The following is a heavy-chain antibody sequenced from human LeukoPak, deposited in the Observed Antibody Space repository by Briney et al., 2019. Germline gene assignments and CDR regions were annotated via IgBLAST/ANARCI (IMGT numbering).Heavy chain of an antibody. V-gene: IGHV3-11*01. CDR1: GFTFSDYY. CDR2: ISSSGSTI. D-gene: IGHD3-22*01. Sequence: PGGSLRLSCAASGFTFSDYYMSWIRQAPGKGLEWVSYISSSGSTIYYADSVKGRFTISRDNSKNTLYLQMNSLRAEDTAVYYCAKSSTHHYYDSSGYLDYWGQGTLVTVSS. CDR3: AKSSTHHYYDSSGYLDY. J-gene: IGHJ4*02.